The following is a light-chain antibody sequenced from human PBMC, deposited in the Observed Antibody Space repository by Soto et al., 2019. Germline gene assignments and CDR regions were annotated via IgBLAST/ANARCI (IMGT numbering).Light chain of an antibody. Sequence: DIQMTQSPSTLSASVGDRVTVTCRASESIRSWLAWYQQKPGKAPQLLIYQASNLERGVPSRFSGSASGTEFTLTISGLQPDDFATYYCHQYNTYPYVFVQGTKLEIK. CDR3: HQYNTYPYV. CDR1: ESIRSW. CDR2: QAS. V-gene: IGKV1-5*03. J-gene: IGKJ2*01.